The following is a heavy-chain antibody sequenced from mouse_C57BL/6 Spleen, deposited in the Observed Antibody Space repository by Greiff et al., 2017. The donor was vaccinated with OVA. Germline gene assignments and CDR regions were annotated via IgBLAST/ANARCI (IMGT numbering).Heavy chain of an antibody. D-gene: IGHD1-1*01. CDR3: ARGITTVLPYYFDY. CDR1: GYTFTDYY. Sequence: EVQLQQSGPELVKPGASVKISCKASGYTFTDYYMNWVKQSHGKSLEWIGDINPNNGGTSYNQKFKGKATLTVDKSSSTAYMELRSLTSEDSAVYYCARGITTVLPYYFDYWGQGTTLTVSS. CDR2: INPNNGGT. V-gene: IGHV1-26*01. J-gene: IGHJ2*01.